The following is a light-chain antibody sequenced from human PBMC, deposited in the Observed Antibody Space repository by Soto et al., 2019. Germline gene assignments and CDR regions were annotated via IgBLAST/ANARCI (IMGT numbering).Light chain of an antibody. CDR1: SSDVGGYNY. J-gene: IGLJ1*01. CDR3: SSYAGTNNFYV. V-gene: IGLV2-8*01. Sequence: QSALTQPPSASGSPGQSVTISCTGTSSDVGGYNYVSWYQQHPGKAPKLMIYEVSKRPSGVPDRFSGCKSGNTASLTVSGLQAEDEADYYRSSYAGTNNFYVFGTGTKVTVL. CDR2: EVS.